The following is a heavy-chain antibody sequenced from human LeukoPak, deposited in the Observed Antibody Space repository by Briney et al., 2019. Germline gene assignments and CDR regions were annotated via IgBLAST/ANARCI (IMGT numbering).Heavy chain of an antibody. J-gene: IGHJ4*02. V-gene: IGHV4-39*07. D-gene: IGHD6-19*01. CDR3: ARDIAVAGGRFDY. Sequence: NPSETLSLTCTVSGGSISSSSYYWGWIRQPPGKELEWIGSIYYSGSTYYNPSLKSRVTISVDTSKNQFSLKLSSVTAADTAVYYCARDIAVAGGRFDYWGQGTLVTVSS. CDR1: GGSISSSSYY. CDR2: IYYSGST.